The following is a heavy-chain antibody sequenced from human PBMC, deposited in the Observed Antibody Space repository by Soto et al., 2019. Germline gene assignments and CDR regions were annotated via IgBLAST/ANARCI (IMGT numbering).Heavy chain of an antibody. Sequence: SETLSLTCTVSGGFVNSDTHSWSWILQTPGTRLEWIGFIYSGGSTKNPSLRSRVTMSVDTSKNQFSLKLRSVIVADTAVYHCARFVRSCSATTCSTRADVWGQGITVTVSS. CDR2: IYSGGST. V-gene: IGHV4-61*01. J-gene: IGHJ6*02. D-gene: IGHD2-2*01. CDR1: GGFVNSDTHS. CDR3: ARFVRSCSATTCSTRADV.